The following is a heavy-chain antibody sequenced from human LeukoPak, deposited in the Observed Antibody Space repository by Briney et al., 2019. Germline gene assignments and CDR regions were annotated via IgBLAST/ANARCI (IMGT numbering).Heavy chain of an antibody. CDR3: AKARSYCTNGVCYGDDAFDI. CDR2: ISYDGSNK. V-gene: IGHV3-30*04. J-gene: IGHJ3*02. CDR1: GFTFSSYA. Sequence: GRSLRLSCAASGFTFSSYAMHWVRQAPGKGLEWVAVISYDGSNKYYADSVKGRFTISRDNSKNTLYLQMNSLRAEDTAVYYCAKARSYCTNGVCYGDDAFDIWGQGTMVTVSS. D-gene: IGHD2-8*01.